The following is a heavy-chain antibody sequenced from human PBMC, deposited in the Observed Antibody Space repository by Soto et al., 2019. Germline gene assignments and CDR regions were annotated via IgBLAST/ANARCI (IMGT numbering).Heavy chain of an antibody. Sequence: SETLSLICTVSGGSISSYYWSWIRQPPGKGLEWIGYIYYSGSTNYNPSLKSQVTISVDTSKNQFSLKLSSVTAADTAVYYCARAWGFYFDYWGQGTPVTVS. J-gene: IGHJ4*02. CDR1: GGSISSYY. CDR2: IYYSGST. CDR3: ARAWGFYFDY. V-gene: IGHV4-59*08. D-gene: IGHD3-16*01.